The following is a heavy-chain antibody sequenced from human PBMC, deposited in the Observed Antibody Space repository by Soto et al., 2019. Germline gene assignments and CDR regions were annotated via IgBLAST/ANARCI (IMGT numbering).Heavy chain of an antibody. D-gene: IGHD2-8*01. CDR3: ARLMGTSFDL. V-gene: IGHV3-72*01. CDR1: GFTFSDHY. J-gene: IGHJ4*02. CDR2: ASNKVNGYTT. Sequence: EVQLVESGGGLVQPGGSLRLSCAASGFTFSDHYLDWVRQAPGQGLGWVGRASNKVNGYTTAYAASVEGRFAISRDDSKNSLYLQMSSLKAEDTAVYFCARLMGTSFDLWGQGTLVTVSS.